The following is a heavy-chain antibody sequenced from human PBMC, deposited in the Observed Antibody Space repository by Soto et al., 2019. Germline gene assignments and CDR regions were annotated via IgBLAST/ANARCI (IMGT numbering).Heavy chain of an antibody. D-gene: IGHD6-19*01. CDR1: GFPFSSYG. J-gene: IGHJ4*02. Sequence: GGSLRLSCAASGFPFSSYGMHWVRQAPGKGLEWVAVISYDGSNKYYADSVKGRFTISRDNSKNTLYLQMNSLRAEDTAVYYCAAVAADYWGQGTLVTVSS. CDR3: AAVAADY. V-gene: IGHV3-30*03. CDR2: ISYDGSNK.